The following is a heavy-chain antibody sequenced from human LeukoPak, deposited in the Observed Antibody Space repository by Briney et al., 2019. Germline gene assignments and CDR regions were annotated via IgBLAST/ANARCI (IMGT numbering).Heavy chain of an antibody. V-gene: IGHV3-74*01. D-gene: IGHD6-13*01. Sequence: GGSLRLSCAASGFTFSSYWMHWVRQAPGKGLVWVSRINSDGSSTSYADSVKGRFTISRDNAKNTLYLQMNSLRAEDTAVYYCARAYSSSWSNDAFDIWGQGTMVTVSS. CDR3: ARAYSSSWSNDAFDI. J-gene: IGHJ3*02. CDR1: GFTFSSYW. CDR2: INSDGSST.